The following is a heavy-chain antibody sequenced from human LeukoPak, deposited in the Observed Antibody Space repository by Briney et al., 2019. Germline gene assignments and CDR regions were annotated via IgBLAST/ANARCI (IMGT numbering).Heavy chain of an antibody. V-gene: IGHV3-23*01. CDR1: GFTFSSYA. Sequence: GGSLRLSCAASGFTFSSYAMSWVRQAPGKGLEWVSAISGGGGSTYYADSVKGRFTISRDNSKNTLYLQMNSLRAEDTAVYYCAKVSSPYDILTGYYTLEAFDIGGQGTMVTVSS. CDR3: AKVSSPYDILTGYYTLEAFDI. D-gene: IGHD3-9*01. CDR2: ISGGGGST. J-gene: IGHJ3*02.